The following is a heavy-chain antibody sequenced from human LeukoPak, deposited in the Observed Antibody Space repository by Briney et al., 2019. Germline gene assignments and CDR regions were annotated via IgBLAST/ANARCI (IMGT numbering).Heavy chain of an antibody. D-gene: IGHD2-2*02. CDR1: GFTFSSYA. V-gene: IGHV3-30-3*01. J-gene: IGHJ6*02. CDR2: ILYDGSNK. Sequence: GGSLRLSCAVSGFTFSSYAMHWVRQAPGKGLEWVAVILYDGSNKYYADSVKGRFTISRDNSKNTLYLQMNSLRAEDTAVYYCAREDCSSTSCYKTPDYYGMDVWGQGTTVTVSS. CDR3: AREDCSSTSCYKTPDYYGMDV.